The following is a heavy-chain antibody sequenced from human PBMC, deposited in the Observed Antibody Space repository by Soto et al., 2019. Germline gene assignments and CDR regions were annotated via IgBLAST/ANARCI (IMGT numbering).Heavy chain of an antibody. CDR3: ARGRGVNCSSTSCLYYFDY. CDR2: INHSGST. D-gene: IGHD2-2*01. Sequence: LSLTCAVYGGSFSGYYWSWIRQPPGKGLEWIGEINHSGSTNYNPSLKSRVTISVDTSKNQFSLKLSSVTAADTAVYYCARGRGVNCSSTSCLYYFDYWGQGTLVTVSS. CDR1: GGSFSGYY. V-gene: IGHV4-34*01. J-gene: IGHJ4*02.